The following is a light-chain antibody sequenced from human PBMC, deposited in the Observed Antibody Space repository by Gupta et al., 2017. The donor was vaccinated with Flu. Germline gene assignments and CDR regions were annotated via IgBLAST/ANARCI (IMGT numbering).Light chain of an antibody. CDR1: SSDVGGYNY. CDR3: SSYTSSSTVV. J-gene: IGLJ2*01. Sequence: SITISCTGTSSDVGGYNYVSWYQQHPGNAPNLMVYDVSNRPSGVSNRFSASKSGNTASLTISGLQAEDDADYYCSSYTSSSTVVFGGGTKLTVL. CDR2: DVS. V-gene: IGLV2-14*03.